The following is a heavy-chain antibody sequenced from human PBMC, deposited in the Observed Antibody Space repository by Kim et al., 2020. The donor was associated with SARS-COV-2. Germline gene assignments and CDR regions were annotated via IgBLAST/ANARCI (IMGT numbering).Heavy chain of an antibody. V-gene: IGHV1-3*01. D-gene: IGHD3-10*01. J-gene: IGHJ5*02. Sequence: ASVKVSCKASGYTFTSYAMHWVRQATGQRLEWMGWINAGNGNTKYSQKFQGRVTITRDTSASTAYMELSSLRSEDTAVYYCATPGGSGNWFDPWGQGTLVTVSS. CDR1: GYTFTSYA. CDR2: INAGNGNT. CDR3: ATPGGSGNWFDP.